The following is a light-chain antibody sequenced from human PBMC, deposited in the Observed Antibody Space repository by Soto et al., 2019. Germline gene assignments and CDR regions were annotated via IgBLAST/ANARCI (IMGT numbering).Light chain of an antibody. CDR2: KAS. J-gene: IGKJ1*01. V-gene: IGKV1-5*03. Sequence: DIQMTQSPSTLSASVGDRVTITCRASQSISSWLAWYQKKPGKAPKLMSYKASSLESGVPSRFSRSGSGTEFALTISSLQPDDFAAYYFQQFNYYPWSFGQGNRVEIK. CDR3: QQFNYYPWS. CDR1: QSISSW.